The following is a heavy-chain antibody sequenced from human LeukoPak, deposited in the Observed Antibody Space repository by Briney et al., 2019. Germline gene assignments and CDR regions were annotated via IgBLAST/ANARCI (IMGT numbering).Heavy chain of an antibody. V-gene: IGHV3-64*01. CDR3: ARASRYSSGWYDY. D-gene: IGHD6-19*01. Sequence: GGSLRLSCAASGFTFSSYAMHWVRQAPGKGLEYVSAISSNGGSTYYANSVKGRFTISRDNSKNTLYLQMGSLRAEDMAVYYCARASRYSSGWYDYWGQGTPVTVSS. CDR2: ISSNGGST. CDR1: GFTFSSYA. J-gene: IGHJ4*02.